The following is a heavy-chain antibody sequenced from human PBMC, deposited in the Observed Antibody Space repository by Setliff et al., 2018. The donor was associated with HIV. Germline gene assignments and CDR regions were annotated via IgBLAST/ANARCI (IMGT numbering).Heavy chain of an antibody. D-gene: IGHD3-10*01. CDR3: GRGWFDP. J-gene: IGHJ5*02. CDR1: GGSFSGYY. CDR2: INHGGTT. V-gene: IGHV4-34*01. Sequence: SETLSLTCAVYGGSFSGYYWSWIRQSPGKGLEWIGEINHGGTTNFNPSLKSRVTLSVDMSKNQFSLNLTSVTAADTAVYYCGRGWFDPWGQGTLVTVS.